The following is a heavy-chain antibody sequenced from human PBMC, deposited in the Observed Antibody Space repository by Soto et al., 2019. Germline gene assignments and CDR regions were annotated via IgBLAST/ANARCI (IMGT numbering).Heavy chain of an antibody. CDR3: ARGPLLWFGEFIYGMDV. Sequence: GASVKVSCKASGGTFSSYTISWVRQAPGQGLEWMGRIIPILGIANYAQKFQGRVTITADKSTSTAYMELSSLRSEDTAVYYCARGPLLWFGEFIYGMDVWGQGTTVTVSS. CDR1: GGTFSSYT. D-gene: IGHD3-10*01. V-gene: IGHV1-69*02. J-gene: IGHJ6*02. CDR2: IIPILGIA.